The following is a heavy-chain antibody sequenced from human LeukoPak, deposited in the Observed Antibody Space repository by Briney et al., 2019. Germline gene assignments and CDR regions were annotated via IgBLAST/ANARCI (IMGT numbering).Heavy chain of an antibody. CDR1: GGTFSSYA. Sequence: ASVKVSCKASGGTFSSYATSWVRQAPGQGLEWMGRIIPIFGIANYAQKFQGRVTITADKSTSTAYMELSSLRSEDTAVYYCARTHYDSSGYYYVGLVYWGQGTLVTVSS. D-gene: IGHD3-22*01. CDR2: IIPIFGIA. CDR3: ARTHYDSSGYYYVGLVY. J-gene: IGHJ4*02. V-gene: IGHV1-69*04.